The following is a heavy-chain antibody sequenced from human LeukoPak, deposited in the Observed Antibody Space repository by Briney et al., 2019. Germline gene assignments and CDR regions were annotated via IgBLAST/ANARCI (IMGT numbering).Heavy chain of an antibody. Sequence: GSLRLSCAASGFTFSSYSMNWVRQPPGKGLEWIGEINHSGSTNYNPSLKSRVTISVDTSKNQFSLKLSSVTAADTAVYYCRVGNWFDPWGQGTLVTVSS. D-gene: IGHD1-26*01. CDR1: GFTFSSYS. CDR2: INHSGST. CDR3: RVGNWFDP. J-gene: IGHJ5*02. V-gene: IGHV4-34*08.